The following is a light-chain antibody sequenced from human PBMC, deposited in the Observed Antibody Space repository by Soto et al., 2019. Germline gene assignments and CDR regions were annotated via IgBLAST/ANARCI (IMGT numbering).Light chain of an antibody. J-gene: IGLJ1*01. CDR2: EVS. CDR3: SSSTSSTTVV. Sequence: HSVLAHPASVSGSPGQSITISCTGTSSDVGAYNYVSWYQQYPGKAPKLMIYEVSNRPSGVSNRFSGSKSGNTASLTISGLQAEDEADYYCSSSTSSTTVVLGTGTKVTVL. V-gene: IGLV2-14*01. CDR1: SSDVGAYNY.